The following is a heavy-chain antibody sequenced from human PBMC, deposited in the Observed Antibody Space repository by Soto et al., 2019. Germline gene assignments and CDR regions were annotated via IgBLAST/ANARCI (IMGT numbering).Heavy chain of an antibody. CDR1: GFTFTNAW. Sequence: GGSLRLSCAASGFTFTNAWMTWVRQGPGRGLEWVGRIKSKSDGGTIDYAAPVKGRFTISRDDSKNTLYLQMNSLKTEDTAVYYCTTGPNLRPLAAFDIWGQGTVVTVSS. CDR2: IKSKSDGGTI. CDR3: TTGPNLRPLAAFDI. V-gene: IGHV3-15*01. J-gene: IGHJ3*02.